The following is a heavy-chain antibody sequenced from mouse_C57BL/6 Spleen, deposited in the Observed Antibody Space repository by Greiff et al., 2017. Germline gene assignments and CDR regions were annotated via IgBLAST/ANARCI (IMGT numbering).Heavy chain of an antibody. CDR1: GFTFSSYA. D-gene: IGHD2-5*01. V-gene: IGHV5-4*01. CDR2: ISDGGSYT. CDR3: ARQGWSNYVFDY. Sequence: EVQLVESGGGLVKPGGSLKLSCAASGFTFSSYAMSWVRQTPEKRLEWVATISDGGSYTYYPDNVKGRFTISRDNAKNNLYLQMSHLKSEDTAMYYCARQGWSNYVFDYWGQGTTLTVSS. J-gene: IGHJ2*01.